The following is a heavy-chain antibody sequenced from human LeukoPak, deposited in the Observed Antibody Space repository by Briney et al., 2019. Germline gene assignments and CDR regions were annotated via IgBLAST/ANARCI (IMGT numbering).Heavy chain of an antibody. CDR2: INHSGST. Sequence: PSETLSLTCAVYGGSFSGYYWSWIRQPPGKGLEWIGEINHSGSTNYNPSLKSRVTISVDTSKNQFSLKLSSVTAADTAVYYCARRGRKRGAFDIWGQGTMVTVSS. CDR1: GGSFSGYY. V-gene: IGHV4-34*01. D-gene: IGHD3-10*01. CDR3: ARRGRKRGAFDI. J-gene: IGHJ3*02.